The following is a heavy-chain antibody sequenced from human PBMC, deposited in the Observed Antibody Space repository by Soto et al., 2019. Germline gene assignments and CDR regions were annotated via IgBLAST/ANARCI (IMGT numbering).Heavy chain of an antibody. J-gene: IGHJ4*02. CDR3: ARHAAYDSVWGKSDGSDY. D-gene: IGHD3-16*01. V-gene: IGHV4-39*01. CDR2: MYYSGAT. Sequence: QLQLQESGPGLVKPSETLSLACTVSGGSISSNSYYWDWIRQPPGKGLEWIGSMYYSGATYHNPSLPSRVTISVDTSKNQFSLHLSSVTAADTAVDYCARHAAYDSVWGKSDGSDYWGQGTLVTVSS. CDR1: GGSISSNSYY.